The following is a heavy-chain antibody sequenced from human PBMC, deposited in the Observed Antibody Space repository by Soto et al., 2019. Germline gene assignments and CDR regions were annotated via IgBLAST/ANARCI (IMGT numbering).Heavy chain of an antibody. Sequence: ASVKVSCKASGYTFTGYYMHWVRQAPGQGLEWMGWIDPNSGGTNYAQKFQGWVTMTTDTSTSTAYMELRSLRSDDTAVYFCARGGYCSSTSCYAGGYYYYGMDVWGQGTTVTVSS. J-gene: IGHJ6*02. CDR2: IDPNSGGT. CDR3: ARGGYCSSTSCYAGGYYYYGMDV. V-gene: IGHV1-2*04. CDR1: GYTFTGYY. D-gene: IGHD2-2*01.